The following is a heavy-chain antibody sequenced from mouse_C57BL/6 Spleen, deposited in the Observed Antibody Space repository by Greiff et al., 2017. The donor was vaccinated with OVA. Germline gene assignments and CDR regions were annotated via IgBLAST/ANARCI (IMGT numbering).Heavy chain of an antibody. CDR2: IWSGGST. Sequence: QVQLKQSGPGLVQPSQSLSITCTVSGFSLTSYGVHWVRQSPGKGLEWLGVIWSGGSTDYNAAFISRLSISKDNSKSQVFFKMNSLQADDTAIYYCAREERGRAYYSNPYYAMDYWGQGTSVTVSS. CDR3: AREERGRAYYSNPYYAMDY. D-gene: IGHD2-5*01. J-gene: IGHJ4*01. V-gene: IGHV2-2*01. CDR1: GFSLTSYG.